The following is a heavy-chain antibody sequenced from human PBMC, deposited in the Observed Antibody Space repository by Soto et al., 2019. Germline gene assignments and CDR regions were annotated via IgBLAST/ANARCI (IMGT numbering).Heavy chain of an antibody. CDR1: GGSFSGYY. V-gene: IGHV4-34*01. D-gene: IGHD3-16*01. CDR3: WGSHAFDI. CDR2: INHRGST. Sequence: QVQLQQWGAGLLKPSETLSLTCAVYGGSFSGYYWSWIRQPPGKGLEWIGEINHRGSTNYNPSLKSRVTISVDTSKNQFSLKLSSVTAADTAVYYCWGSHAFDIWGQGTMVTVSS. J-gene: IGHJ3*02.